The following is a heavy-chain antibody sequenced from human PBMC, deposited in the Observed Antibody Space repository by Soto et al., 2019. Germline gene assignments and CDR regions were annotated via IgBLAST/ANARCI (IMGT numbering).Heavy chain of an antibody. V-gene: IGHV3-64*02. CDR2: ISSNGGST. D-gene: IGHD6-13*01. Sequence: GGSLRLSCAASGFTFSSYAMHWVRQAPGKGLEYVSAISSNGGSTYDADSVKGRFTISRDNSKNTLYLQMGSLRAEDMAVYYCARGSSVGGIAAAGDAFDIWGQGTMVTVSS. CDR1: GFTFSSYA. CDR3: ARGSSVGGIAAAGDAFDI. J-gene: IGHJ3*02.